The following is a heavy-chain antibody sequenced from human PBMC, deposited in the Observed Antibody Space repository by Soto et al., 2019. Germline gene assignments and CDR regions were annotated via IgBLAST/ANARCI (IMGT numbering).Heavy chain of an antibody. Sequence: GGSLRLSCTASGFTFGDYAMSWFRQAPGKGLEWVGFIRSKAYGGTTEYAASVKGRFTISRDDSKSIAYLQMNSLKTEDTAVYYCTRDSGLVINYMDVWGKGTTVTVSS. V-gene: IGHV3-49*03. CDR3: TRDSGLVINYMDV. CDR1: GFTFGDYA. D-gene: IGHD3-9*01. CDR2: IRSKAYGGTT. J-gene: IGHJ6*03.